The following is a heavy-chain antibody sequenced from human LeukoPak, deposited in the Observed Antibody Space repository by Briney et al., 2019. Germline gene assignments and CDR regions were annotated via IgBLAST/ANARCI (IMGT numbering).Heavy chain of an antibody. V-gene: IGHV3-30*04. J-gene: IGHJ4*02. CDR3: ARGVGYSGYDYFDY. CDR2: ISYDGSNK. D-gene: IGHD5-12*01. Sequence: PGGSLRLSCAASGFTFSSYAMHWVRQAPGKGLEWVAVISYDGSNKYYADSVKGRFTISRDNSKNTLYLQMNSLRAEDTAEYYCARGVGYSGYDYFDYWGQGTLVTVSS. CDR1: GFTFSSYA.